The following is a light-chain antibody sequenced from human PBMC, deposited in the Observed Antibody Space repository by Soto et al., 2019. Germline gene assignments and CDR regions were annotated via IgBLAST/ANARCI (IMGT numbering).Light chain of an antibody. Sequence: EVVMTQSPATLSVSPGERVTLSCRASQSLTRNLAWYQHKPGQSPRLLIYGASSRATGIPDRFSGSGSGTDFTLTISRLEPEDFAVYYCQQYGSSPGTFGQGTKVDIK. CDR2: GAS. J-gene: IGKJ1*01. CDR3: QQYGSSPGT. CDR1: QSLTRN. V-gene: IGKV3-20*01.